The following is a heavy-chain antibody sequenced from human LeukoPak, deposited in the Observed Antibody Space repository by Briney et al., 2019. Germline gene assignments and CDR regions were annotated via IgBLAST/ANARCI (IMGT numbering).Heavy chain of an antibody. D-gene: IGHD5-18*01. Sequence: TSETLSLTCTVSGGSISSSSHYWGWILQPPGKGLEWIGVSTYYNPSLKNRVTISRDTSKNQFSLKLSSVTAADTAIYYCARAGYSYGIISYFDSWGQGTLVTVSS. CDR1: GGSISSSSHY. CDR2: VST. J-gene: IGHJ4*02. V-gene: IGHV4-39*01. CDR3: ARAGYSYGIISYFDS.